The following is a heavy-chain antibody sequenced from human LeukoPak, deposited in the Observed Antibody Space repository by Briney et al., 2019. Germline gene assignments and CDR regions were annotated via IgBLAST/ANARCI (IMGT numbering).Heavy chain of an antibody. CDR2: ISSSSSYI. CDR1: GFTFSSYS. D-gene: IGHD2-15*01. V-gene: IGHV3-21*01. Sequence: GGSLRLSCAASGFTFSSYSMIWVRQAPGKGLEWVSSISSSSSYIYYADSVKGRFTISRDNAKNSLYLQMNSLRAEDTAVYYCARDRVCSGGSCYSRYYYYYYMDVWGKGTTVTISS. J-gene: IGHJ6*03. CDR3: ARDRVCSGGSCYSRYYYYYYMDV.